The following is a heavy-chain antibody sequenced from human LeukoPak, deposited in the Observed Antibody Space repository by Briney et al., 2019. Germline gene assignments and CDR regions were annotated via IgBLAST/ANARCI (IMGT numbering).Heavy chain of an antibody. CDR2: IRRRAYGGTT. CDR1: GFTFEDFA. Sequence: GGSLRLSCTVSGFTFEDFAMTWVRQAPGKGLEWVGFIRRRAYGGTTDYAASVKGRFTISIDDSKNIAFLQMNSLKTEDTAIYFCSRDSYGDDVYDYWGQGTLVTVSS. V-gene: IGHV3-49*04. D-gene: IGHD4-17*01. J-gene: IGHJ4*02. CDR3: SRDSYGDDVYDY.